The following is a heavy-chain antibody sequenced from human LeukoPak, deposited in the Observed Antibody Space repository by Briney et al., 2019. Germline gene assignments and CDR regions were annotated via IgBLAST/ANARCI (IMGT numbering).Heavy chain of an antibody. J-gene: IGHJ4*02. D-gene: IGHD3-22*01. V-gene: IGHV4-39*07. CDR3: AGDSSGYYYFDY. Sequence: PSETLSLTCTVSAGSISSSSYYWGWIRQPPGKGLEWIGSIYCSGSTYYNPSLKSRVTISVDTSKNQFSLKLSSVTAADTAVYYCAGDSSGYYYFDYWGQGTLVTVSS. CDR2: IYCSGST. CDR1: AGSISSSSYY.